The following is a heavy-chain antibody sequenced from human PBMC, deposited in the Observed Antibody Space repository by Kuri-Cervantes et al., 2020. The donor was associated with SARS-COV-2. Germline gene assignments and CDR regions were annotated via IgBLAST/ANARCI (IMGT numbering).Heavy chain of an antibody. CDR1: EYNFTGYY. CDR3: ARVGIYDYSNYRPFDY. V-gene: IGHV1-2*02. D-gene: IGHD4-11*01. J-gene: IGHJ4*02. Sequence: ASVKVSCKASEYNFTGYYMHWVRQAPGQGLEWMGWINPNSGGTNYAQKFQGRVTMTRDTSISTAYMELSRLRSDDTAVYYCARVGIYDYSNYRPFDYWGQGTLVTVSS. CDR2: INPNSGGT.